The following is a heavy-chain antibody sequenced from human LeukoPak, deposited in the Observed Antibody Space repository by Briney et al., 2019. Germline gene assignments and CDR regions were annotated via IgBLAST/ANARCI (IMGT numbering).Heavy chain of an antibody. D-gene: IGHD3-10*01. V-gene: IGHV1-2*02. CDR3: ATNILVRDIINWFDP. J-gene: IGHJ5*02. CDR2: INPNSGNT. CDR1: GYTFTGYY. Sequence: GASVKVSCKASGYTFTGYYMHWVRQAPGQGLEWMGWINPNSGNTNYAQKLQGRVTMTTDTSTSTAYMELSSLRYDDTAVYYCATNILVRDIINWFDPWGQGTLVTVSS.